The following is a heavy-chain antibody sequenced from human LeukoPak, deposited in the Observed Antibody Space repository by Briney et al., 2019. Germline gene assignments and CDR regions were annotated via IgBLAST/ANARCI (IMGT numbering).Heavy chain of an antibody. CDR3: AREGSGYYFDY. CDR2: IKQDGSEK. J-gene: IGHJ4*02. Sequence: PGGSLRLSCAASGFTFSSYWMSWVRQARWKGLEWVANIKQDGSEKYYVDSVKGRFTISRDNAKNSLYLQMNSLRAEDTAVYYCAREGSGYYFDYWGQGTLVTVSS. CDR1: GFTFSSYW. D-gene: IGHD3-22*01. V-gene: IGHV3-7*01.